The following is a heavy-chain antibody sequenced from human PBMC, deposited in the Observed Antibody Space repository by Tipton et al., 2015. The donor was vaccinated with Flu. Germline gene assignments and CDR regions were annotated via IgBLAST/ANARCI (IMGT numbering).Heavy chain of an antibody. J-gene: IGHJ4*02. D-gene: IGHD2-21*02. V-gene: IGHV1-8*01. CDR3: ARGSVGDPPLDY. CDR1: GYTFASYD. Sequence: QSGPEVKKPGASVKVSCKASGYTFASYDINWVRQATGQGLEWMGWMNPNSGNTGYAQKFQGRVTMTRNTSISTAYMELSSLRSEDTAVYYCARGSVGDPPLDYWGQGTLVTVSS. CDR2: MNPNSGNT.